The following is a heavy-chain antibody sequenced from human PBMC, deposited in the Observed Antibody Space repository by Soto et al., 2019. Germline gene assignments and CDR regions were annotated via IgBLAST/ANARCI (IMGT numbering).Heavy chain of an antibody. Sequence: GSLRLSGAASGFSLSISPMDWVRQAPGKGPEWVALISYDGTNKFYADPVKGRFTISRDNSKSTLYLQVDSLRPEDAAVYYCARDPKTSGGQHWAFNYFDSWGQGTLVTVSS. D-gene: IGHD7-27*01. V-gene: IGHV3-30-3*01. CDR3: ARDPKTSGGQHWAFNYFDS. CDR1: GFSLSISP. CDR2: ISYDGTNK. J-gene: IGHJ4*02.